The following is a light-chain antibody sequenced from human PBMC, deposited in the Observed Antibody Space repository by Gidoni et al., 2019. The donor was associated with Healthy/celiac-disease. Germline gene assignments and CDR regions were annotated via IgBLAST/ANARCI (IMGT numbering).Light chain of an antibody. CDR2: DAS. J-gene: IGKJ4*01. Sequence: EIVLTQSPATLSLSPGAVATLSCRASQSVSSYLAWYQQKPGQAPRLLIYDASHRATGIPARFSGSGSGKDFTLTTSSLEPEDLAVYYCQQRRNWPLTFGGGTKVEIK. V-gene: IGKV3-11*01. CDR1: QSVSSY. CDR3: QQRRNWPLT.